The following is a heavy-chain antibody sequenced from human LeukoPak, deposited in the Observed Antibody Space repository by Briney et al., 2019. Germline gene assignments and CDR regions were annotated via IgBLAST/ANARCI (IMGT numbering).Heavy chain of an antibody. CDR3: AREGLGLTISSYYFDY. Sequence: GGSLRLSCAASGFTFSSYEMNWVRQAPGKGLEWVSYISSSGSTIYYADSVKGRFTISRGNAKNSLYLQMNSLRAEDTAVYYCAREGLGLTISSYYFDYWGQGTLVTVSS. V-gene: IGHV3-48*03. CDR1: GFTFSSYE. D-gene: IGHD3-3*01. CDR2: ISSSGSTI. J-gene: IGHJ4*02.